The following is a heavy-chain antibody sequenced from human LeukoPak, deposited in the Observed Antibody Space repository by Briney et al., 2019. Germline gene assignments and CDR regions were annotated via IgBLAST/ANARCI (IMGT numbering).Heavy chain of an antibody. D-gene: IGHD1-1*01. Sequence: GGSLRLSCEVSGFTFSSYSMNWVRQAPGQGLEWVSSISSSSSYIYYADSVKGRFTISRDNAKNSLYLQMNSLRAEDTAVYYCERFNLNDEGGMDVWGQGTTVTVSS. CDR2: ISSSSSYI. J-gene: IGHJ6*02. V-gene: IGHV3-21*01. CDR1: GFTFSSYS. CDR3: ERFNLNDEGGMDV.